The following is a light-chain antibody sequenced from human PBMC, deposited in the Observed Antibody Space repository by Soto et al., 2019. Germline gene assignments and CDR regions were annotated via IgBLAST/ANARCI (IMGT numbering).Light chain of an antibody. CDR2: SNN. CDR1: NSNIGSNT. CDR3: AAWDDSLNGRV. Sequence: QSVLTQPPSASGTPGQRVTISCSGSNSNIGSNTVNWYQQLPVTAPKLLIYSNNQRPSGVPDRFSGSKSGTSASLAISGLQSEDEADYYCAAWDDSLNGRVFGGGTKLTVL. J-gene: IGLJ2*01. V-gene: IGLV1-44*01.